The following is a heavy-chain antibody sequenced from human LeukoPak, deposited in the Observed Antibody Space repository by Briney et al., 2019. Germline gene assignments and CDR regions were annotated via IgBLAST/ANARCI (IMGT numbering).Heavy chain of an antibody. CDR2: INHSGST. CDR3: ARESRLRRGYSYGYKSGWFGP. CDR1: GGSFSGYY. D-gene: IGHD5-18*01. V-gene: IGHV4-34*01. J-gene: IGHJ5*02. Sequence: SETLSLTCAVYGGSFSGYYWSWIRQPPGKGLEWIGEINHSGSTNYNPSLKSRVTISVDTSKNQFSLKLSSVTAADTAVYYCARESRLRRGYSYGYKSGWFGPWGQGTLVTVSS.